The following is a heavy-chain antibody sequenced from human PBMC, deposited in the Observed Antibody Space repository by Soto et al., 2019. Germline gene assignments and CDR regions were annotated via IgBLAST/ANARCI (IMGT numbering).Heavy chain of an antibody. CDR3: ARDRPAGFTHYFDP. V-gene: IGHV4-59*13. Sequence: PSETLSLTCIVSGGSIPFYHWGWIRKFPGKGLKWIAYTCYTGNTNYNPTFKSRFTISMDTSKNKLSLKLSSMSAKDTAAYYCARDRPAGFTHYFDPWGQGTRVTVSS. J-gene: IGHJ5*02. CDR1: GGSIPFYH. CDR2: TCYTGNT. D-gene: IGHD1-26*01.